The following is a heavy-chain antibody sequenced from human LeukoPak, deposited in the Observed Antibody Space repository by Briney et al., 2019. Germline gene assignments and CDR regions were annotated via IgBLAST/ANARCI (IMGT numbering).Heavy chain of an antibody. CDR1: GGSITSYY. D-gene: IGHD3-22*01. Sequence: SETLSLTCNVSGGSITSYYGNWIRQSPGKALEWIGYIYYTGSTNSNPSLKSRLTISVDTSKNQFSLQLGSVTAADTAIYYCASSYFYDGNRYFDYWGQGALVTVSS. J-gene: IGHJ4*02. CDR2: IYYTGST. V-gene: IGHV4-59*08. CDR3: ASSYFYDGNRYFDY.